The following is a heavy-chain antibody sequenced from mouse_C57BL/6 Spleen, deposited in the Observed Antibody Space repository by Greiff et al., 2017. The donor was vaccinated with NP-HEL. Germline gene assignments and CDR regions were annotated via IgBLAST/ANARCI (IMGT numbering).Heavy chain of an antibody. CDR2: IDPENGDT. J-gene: IGHJ3*01. Sequence: VQLQQSGAELVRPGASVKLSCTASGFNIKDDYMHWVKQRPEQGLEWIGWIDPENGDTEYASKFQGKATITADTSSNTAYLQLSSLTSEDTAVYYCTPSQATGAYWGQGTLVTVSA. D-gene: IGHD3-2*02. CDR1: GFNIKDDY. V-gene: IGHV14-4*01. CDR3: TPSQATGAY.